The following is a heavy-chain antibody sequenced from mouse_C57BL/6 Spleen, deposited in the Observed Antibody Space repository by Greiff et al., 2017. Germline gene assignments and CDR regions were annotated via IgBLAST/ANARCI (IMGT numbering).Heavy chain of an antibody. CDR2: IDPETGGT. D-gene: IGHD1-1*01. CDR3: TRNYYGSSLYAMDY. CDR1: GYTFTDYE. J-gene: IGHJ4*01. V-gene: IGHV1-15*01. Sequence: QVQLQQSGAELVRPGASVTLSCKASGYTFTDYEMHWVKQTPVHGLEWIGAIDPETGGTAYNQKFKGKAILTADKSSSTAYMELRSLTSEDSAVYYWTRNYYGSSLYAMDYWGQGTSVTVSS.